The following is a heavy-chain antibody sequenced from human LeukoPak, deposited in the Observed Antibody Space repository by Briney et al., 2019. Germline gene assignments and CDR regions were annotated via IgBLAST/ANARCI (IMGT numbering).Heavy chain of an antibody. CDR3: ARDPMGSYYFDY. V-gene: IGHV3-30-3*01. Sequence: GRSLRLSCAASGFTFSSYAMHWVRQAPGKGLEWVAVISYDGSNKYYADSVKGRFTISRDNSKNTLYLQMNSLRAEDTAVYYCARDPMGSYYFDYWGQGTLVTVSS. CDR2: ISYDGSNK. D-gene: IGHD1-26*01. CDR1: GFTFSSYA. J-gene: IGHJ4*02.